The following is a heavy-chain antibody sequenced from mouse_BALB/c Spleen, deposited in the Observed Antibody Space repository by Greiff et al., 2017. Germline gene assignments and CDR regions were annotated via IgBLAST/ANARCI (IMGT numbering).Heavy chain of an antibody. CDR3: TSDYYRYEGGAMDY. D-gene: IGHD2-14*01. Sequence: EVQVVESGGGLVKPGGSLKLSCAASGFTFSSYTMSWVRQTPEKRLEWVATISSGGSYTYYPDSVKGRFTISRDNAKNTLYLQMSSLKSEDTAMYYCTSDYYRYEGGAMDYWGQGTSVTVSS. J-gene: IGHJ4*01. CDR1: GFTFSSYT. V-gene: IGHV5-6-4*01. CDR2: ISSGGSYT.